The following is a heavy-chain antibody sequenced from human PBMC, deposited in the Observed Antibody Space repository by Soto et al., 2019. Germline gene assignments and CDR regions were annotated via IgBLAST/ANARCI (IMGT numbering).Heavy chain of an antibody. D-gene: IGHD6-19*01. CDR3: ARDMYSSDYFVKWFEP. Sequence: PGGSLRLSCAASGFTFSNYAMTWVRQGPGKGLEWVSGISGSGGRSYYADSVKGRFTISRDNSKSTLYLQMNSLRAEDTAVYYCARDMYSSDYFVKWFEPWGQGTLVTVSS. CDR1: GFTFSNYA. CDR2: ISGSGGRS. V-gene: IGHV3-23*01. J-gene: IGHJ5*02.